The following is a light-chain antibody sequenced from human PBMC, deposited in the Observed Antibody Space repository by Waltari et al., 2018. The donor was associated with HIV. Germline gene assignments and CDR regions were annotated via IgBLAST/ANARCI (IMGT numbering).Light chain of an antibody. J-gene: IGKJ4*01. CDR2: WAS. CDR1: QTLLYSSNNKNY. CDR3: QQYYRTPLT. Sequence: DILMTQSPDPLAVSLGERATINCKARQTLLYSSNNKNYLAWYQHKPGQPPKLLIYWASTRQSGVPDRFSGSGSGTNFNLTINKLQAEDVATYYCQQYYRTPLTFGGGTKVGL. V-gene: IGKV4-1*01.